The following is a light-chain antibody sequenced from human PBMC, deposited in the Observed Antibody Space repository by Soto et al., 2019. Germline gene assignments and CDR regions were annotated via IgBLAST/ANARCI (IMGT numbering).Light chain of an antibody. Sequence: DIQMTQSPSTLSASVGDRVTITCRASQSISNWLAWYQQKPGKAPKVLIYDASSLESGVPSRFSGSGSGTEFTLTISSLQPDDFATYYCQQYNTYRTFGQGTKV. CDR2: DAS. J-gene: IGKJ1*01. CDR3: QQYNTYRT. V-gene: IGKV1-5*01. CDR1: QSISNW.